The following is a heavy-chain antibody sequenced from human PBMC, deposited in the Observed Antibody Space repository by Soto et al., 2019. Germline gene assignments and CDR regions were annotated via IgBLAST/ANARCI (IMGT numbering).Heavy chain of an antibody. J-gene: IGHJ4*02. CDR2: INTDGTST. Sequence: PGGSLRLSCEASGMNFGGYWMHWVRQAPGKGLVWVSEINTDGTSTNYADSLKGRFTISRDNARDTMCLQMNSLSVEDTAVYYCATLSAPVDFWGQGTLVTVSS. V-gene: IGHV3-74*01. CDR3: ATLSAPVDF. CDR1: GMNFGGYW. D-gene: IGHD6-6*01.